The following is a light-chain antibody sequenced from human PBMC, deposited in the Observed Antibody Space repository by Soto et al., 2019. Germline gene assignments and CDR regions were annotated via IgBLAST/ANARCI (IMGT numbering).Light chain of an antibody. V-gene: IGKV3-20*01. CDR3: QQYGTSPIT. Sequence: ENVLRQSPGTVSLCPGERATLSCRASQTVSSYLTWYQQRPGQAPRLLISGASRRATGIPDRFSGSGSGTDFTLTISRLEPEDFALYYCQQYGTSPITFGQGTRLEIK. CDR1: QTVSSY. J-gene: IGKJ5*01. CDR2: GAS.